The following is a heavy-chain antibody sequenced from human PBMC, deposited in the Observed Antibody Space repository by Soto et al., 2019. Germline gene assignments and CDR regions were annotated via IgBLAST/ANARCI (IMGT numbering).Heavy chain of an antibody. J-gene: IGHJ4*02. CDR2: IYYSGST. CDR1: GGSISSGDYY. D-gene: IGHD3-16*02. V-gene: IGHV4-30-4*01. CDR3: ARVLIRMITFGGVIVIARASTFDY. Sequence: ASETLSLTCTVSGGSISSGDYYWSWIRQPPGKGLEWIGYIYYSGSTYYNPSLKSRVTISVDTSKNQFSLKLSSVTAADTAVYYCARVLIRMITFGGVIVIARASTFDYWGQGTLVTVSS.